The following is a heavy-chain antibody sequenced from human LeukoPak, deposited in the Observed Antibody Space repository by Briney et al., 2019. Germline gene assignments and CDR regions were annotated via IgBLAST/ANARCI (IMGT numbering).Heavy chain of an antibody. CDR3: AKTTHYYDSSGYSHFDAFDI. V-gene: IGHV3-23*01. CDR1: GFTFSSYA. J-gene: IGHJ3*02. Sequence: GGSLRLSCAASGFTFSSYAMSWVRQASGKGLEWVSAISGSGGSTYYADSVKGRFTISRDNSKNTLYLQMNSLRAEDTAVYYCAKTTHYYDSSGYSHFDAFDIWGQGTMVTVSS. D-gene: IGHD3-22*01. CDR2: ISGSGGST.